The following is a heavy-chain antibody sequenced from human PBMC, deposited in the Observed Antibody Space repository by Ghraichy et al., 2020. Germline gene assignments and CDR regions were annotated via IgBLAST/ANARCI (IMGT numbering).Heavy chain of an antibody. J-gene: IGHJ6*02. CDR1: GFTFDDYA. D-gene: IGHD1-14*01. CDR3: AKDHLREPIYGMDV. Sequence: RGSLRLSCAASGFTFDDYAMHWVRQPPGKGLEWVSGISWNSGRIGYADSVKGRFTISRDNAKNSLYLQMNSLRAEDTALYYCAKDHLREPIYGMDVWGQGTTVTVSS. CDR2: ISWNSGRI. V-gene: IGHV3-9*01.